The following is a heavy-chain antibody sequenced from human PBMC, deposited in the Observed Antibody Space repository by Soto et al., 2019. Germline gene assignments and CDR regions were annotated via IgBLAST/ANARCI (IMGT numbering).Heavy chain of an antibody. D-gene: IGHD2-15*01. J-gene: IGHJ4*02. CDR1: GGSISSGDYY. Sequence: PSETLALTCTVSGGSISSGDYYWSWIRQPPGKGLEWIGYIYYSGSTYYNPSLKSRVTISVDTYKNQFSLKLSSVTAADTAVYYCARISATPYCSDSWGPGTLVTVFS. CDR3: ARISATPYCSDS. CDR2: IYYSGST. V-gene: IGHV4-30-4*01.